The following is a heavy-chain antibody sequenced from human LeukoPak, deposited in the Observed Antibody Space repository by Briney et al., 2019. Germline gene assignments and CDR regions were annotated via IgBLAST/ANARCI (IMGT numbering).Heavy chain of an antibody. D-gene: IGHD3-3*01. V-gene: IGHV1-46*01. CDR3: ARDRGGFGVTAGLRFDY. Sequence: GASVKVSCKASGYTFTSYYMHWVRQAPRQGLEWMGIINPSGGSTSYAQKFQGRVTMTRDMSTSTVYMELSSLRSEDTAVYYCARDRGGFGVTAGLRFDYWGQGTLVTVSS. CDR1: GYTFTSYY. J-gene: IGHJ4*02. CDR2: INPSGGST.